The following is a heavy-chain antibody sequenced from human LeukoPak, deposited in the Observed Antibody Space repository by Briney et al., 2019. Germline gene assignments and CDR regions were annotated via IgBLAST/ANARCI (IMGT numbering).Heavy chain of an antibody. CDR3: ARDLSLRFRAFDI. CDR2: IIPIFGTA. D-gene: IGHD3-3*01. J-gene: IGHJ3*02. CDR1: GGTFSSYV. V-gene: IGHV1-69*13. Sequence: ASVKVSCKASGGTFSSYVISWVRQAPGQGLEWVGGIIPIFGTANYAQKFQGRVTITADESTSTAYMELSSLRSEATAVYYCARDLSLRFRAFDIWGQGTMVTVSS.